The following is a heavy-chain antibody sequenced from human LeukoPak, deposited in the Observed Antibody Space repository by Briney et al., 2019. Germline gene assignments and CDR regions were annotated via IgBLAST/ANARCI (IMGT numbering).Heavy chain of an antibody. CDR3: AKVNYYQPYF. CDR2: IDVTTGGS. J-gene: IGHJ4*02. D-gene: IGHD2-2*01. CDR1: GFTLSSYA. Sequence: PGGSLRLSCAASGFTLSSYAMSWVRQAPGKGLEWVSTIDVTTGGSYYAGSVKGRFTISRDIFQNTLYLQLNSLRVDDTAVYYCAKVNYYQPYFWGQGTLVTVSS. V-gene: IGHV3-23*01.